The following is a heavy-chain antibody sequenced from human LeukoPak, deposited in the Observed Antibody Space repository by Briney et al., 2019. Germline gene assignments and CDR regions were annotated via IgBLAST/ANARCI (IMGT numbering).Heavy chain of an antibody. CDR3: ARENLPGYFDY. D-gene: IGHD1-14*01. J-gene: IGHJ4*02. CDR2: IYYSGST. Sequence: ETLSLTCTVSGGSISSYYWSWIRQPPGKGLEWIGYIYYSGSTYYNPSLKSRVTISVDTSKNQFSLKLSSVTAADTAVYYCARENLPGYFDYWGQGTLVTVSS. V-gene: IGHV4-59*12. CDR1: GGSISSYY.